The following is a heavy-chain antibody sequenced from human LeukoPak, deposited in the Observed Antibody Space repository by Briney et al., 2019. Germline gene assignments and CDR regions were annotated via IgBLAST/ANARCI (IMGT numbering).Heavy chain of an antibody. J-gene: IGHJ3*01. Sequence: ASVEVSCKASGYTFTGYYMHWVRQAPGQGLEWMGWINPNSGGTNYAQKFQGRVTMTRDTSISTAYMELSRLRSDDTAVYYCARGTHSSSWYDALWGQGTMVTVSS. CDR3: ARGTHSSSWYDAL. CDR1: GYTFTGYY. D-gene: IGHD6-13*01. CDR2: INPNSGGT. V-gene: IGHV1-2*02.